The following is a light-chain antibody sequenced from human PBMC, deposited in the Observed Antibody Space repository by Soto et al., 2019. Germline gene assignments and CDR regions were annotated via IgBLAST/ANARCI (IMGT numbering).Light chain of an antibody. Sequence: DVQMTQSPSPLSASVGDRVTIACRASLAISHYLAWYQQKPGKVPELLIYGSSTLQSGVPSRFSGSGSGTDFTLTISSLQPEDVATYYCQKYDSAPFTFGPGTKVDIK. CDR3: QKYDSAPFT. J-gene: IGKJ3*01. CDR2: GSS. V-gene: IGKV1-27*01. CDR1: LAISHY.